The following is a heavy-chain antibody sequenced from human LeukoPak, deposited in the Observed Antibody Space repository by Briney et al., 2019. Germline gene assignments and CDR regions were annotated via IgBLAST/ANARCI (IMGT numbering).Heavy chain of an antibody. CDR3: AKEDYGYRFDS. V-gene: IGHV1-46*01. J-gene: IGHJ4*02. D-gene: IGHD4/OR15-4a*01. CDR1: GYTFTGYY. CDR2: INPSGGST. Sequence: ASVKVSCKASGYTFTGYYMHWVRQAPGQGLEWMGIINPSGGSTSYAQKLQGRVTMTRDTSTSTVYMELSSLRSEDTAVYYCAKEDYGYRFDSWGQGTLVTVSS.